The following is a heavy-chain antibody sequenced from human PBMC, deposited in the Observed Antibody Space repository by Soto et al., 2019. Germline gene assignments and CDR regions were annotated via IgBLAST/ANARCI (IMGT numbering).Heavy chain of an antibody. Sequence: QVQLVQSGAEVKKPGGSVKVSCKASGYTFTSYDINWVRQATGQGLEWMGWMNPNSGNTGYAQKFQGRVTMTRNTSRSTAYMELSSLRSEDTAVYYCAREHSSSWRFDYWGQGTLVTVSS. V-gene: IGHV1-8*01. CDR3: AREHSSSWRFDY. D-gene: IGHD6-13*01. CDR2: MNPNSGNT. J-gene: IGHJ4*02. CDR1: GYTFTSYD.